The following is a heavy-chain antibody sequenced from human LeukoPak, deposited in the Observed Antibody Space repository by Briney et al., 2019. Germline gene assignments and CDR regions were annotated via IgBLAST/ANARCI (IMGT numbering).Heavy chain of an antibody. V-gene: IGHV3-30*18. CDR1: GFTFSSYG. J-gene: IGHJ5*02. CDR3: AKDAGYSSSWYQGQS. Sequence: GGSLRLSCAASGFTFSSYGMHWVRQAPGKGLEWVAVISYDGSNKYYADSVKGRFTISRDSSKNTLYLQMNSLRAEDTAVYYCAKDAGYSSSWYQGQSWGQGTLVTVSS. CDR2: ISYDGSNK. D-gene: IGHD6-13*01.